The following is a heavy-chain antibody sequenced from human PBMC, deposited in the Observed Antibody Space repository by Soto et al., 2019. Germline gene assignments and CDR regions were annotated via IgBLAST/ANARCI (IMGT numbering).Heavy chain of an antibody. V-gene: IGHV4-59*01. J-gene: IGHJ5*02. CDR3: AGGGCSSCRFDP. D-gene: IGHD3-10*02. Sequence: SETLSLTCTVSGASISSNYWSWILQPPEKGLEWIGYIYYSGTTKYNSSLKSRVAMSVDTSKNQFSLNLSSVTAADTAVYYCAGGGCSSCRFDPWGQGTLVTVS. CDR2: IYYSGTT. CDR1: GASISSNY.